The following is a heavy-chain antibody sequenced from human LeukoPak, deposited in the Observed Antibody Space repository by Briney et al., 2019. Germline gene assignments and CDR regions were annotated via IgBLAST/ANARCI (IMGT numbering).Heavy chain of an antibody. D-gene: IGHD3-22*01. Sequence: ASVKVSCKASGYTFTSYYMHWVRQAPGQGLEWMGWISAYNGNTNYAQKLQGRVTMATDTSTSTAYMELRSLRSDDTAVYYCARATRYYYDSSGYFDYWGQGTLVTVSS. V-gene: IGHV1-18*04. CDR3: ARATRYYYDSSGYFDY. CDR2: ISAYNGNT. J-gene: IGHJ4*02. CDR1: GYTFTSYY.